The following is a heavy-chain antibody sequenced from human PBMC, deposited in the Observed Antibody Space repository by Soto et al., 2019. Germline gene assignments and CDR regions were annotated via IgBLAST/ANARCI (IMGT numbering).Heavy chain of an antibody. J-gene: IGHJ3*02. Sequence: EVQLLESGGGLVQPGGSLRLSCAASGFTFSSYAMSWVRQAPGKGLEWVSAISGSGGSTYYADSVKGRFTISRDNSKNTLYLQMNSLRADDTAVYYCAKVPLYYYDSSGTGGAFDIWGQGTMVTVSS. D-gene: IGHD3-22*01. V-gene: IGHV3-23*01. CDR2: ISGSGGST. CDR3: AKVPLYYYDSSGTGGAFDI. CDR1: GFTFSSYA.